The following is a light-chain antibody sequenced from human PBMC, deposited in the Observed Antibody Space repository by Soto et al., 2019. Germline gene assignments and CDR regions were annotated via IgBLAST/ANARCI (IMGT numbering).Light chain of an antibody. J-gene: IGKJ2*01. CDR2: DAS. V-gene: IGKV1-5*01. CDR3: QQSNSYPYT. CDR1: QSISSR. Sequence: DIQMTQSPSTLSASVGDRVTITCRASQSISSRWAWYQQKPGKAPKLLIYDASSLESGVPSRFSGSGSGTEFTLTISSLQPDDFATYYCQQSNSYPYTFGQGTKVDIK.